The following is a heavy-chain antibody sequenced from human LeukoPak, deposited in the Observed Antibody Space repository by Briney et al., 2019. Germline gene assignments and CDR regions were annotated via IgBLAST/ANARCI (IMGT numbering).Heavy chain of an antibody. CDR3: ARGRQRRGYYDSSGLSPFDY. V-gene: IGHV4-4*07. J-gene: IGHJ4*02. D-gene: IGHD3-22*01. CDR2: IYTSGST. Sequence: SETLSLTCTVSGGSISSYYWSWIRQPAGKGLEWIGRIYTSGSTNYNPSLKSRVTMSVDTSKNQFSLKLSSVTAADTAVYYCARGRQRRGYYDSSGLSPFDYWGQRTLVTVSS. CDR1: GGSISSYY.